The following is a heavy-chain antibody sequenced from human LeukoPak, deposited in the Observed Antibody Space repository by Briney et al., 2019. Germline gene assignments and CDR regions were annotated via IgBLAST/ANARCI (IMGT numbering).Heavy chain of an antibody. J-gene: IGHJ4*02. D-gene: IGHD1-7*01. CDR2: ISGGGGST. Sequence: PGGSLRLSCAASGFTFRNYVMSWVRQAPGKGLEWVSTISGGGGSTYYADSVKGRFTISRDNSKNTLYLQMNSLRAKDTAVFYCAKEYNWNYEYWGQGTLVTVSS. CDR1: GFTFRNYV. CDR3: AKEYNWNYEY. V-gene: IGHV3-23*01.